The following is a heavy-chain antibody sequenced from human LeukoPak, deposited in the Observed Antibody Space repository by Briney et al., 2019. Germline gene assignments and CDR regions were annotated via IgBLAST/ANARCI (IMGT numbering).Heavy chain of an antibody. CDR2: IYTSGST. V-gene: IGHV4-61*02. D-gene: IGHD6-19*01. Sequence: PSQTLSLTCTVSGGSISSGSYYWSWIRQPAGKGLEWIGRIYTSGSTNYNPSLKSRVTISVDTSKNQFSLKLSSVTAADTAVYYCARASGWYNAFDIWGQGTMVTVSS. J-gene: IGHJ3*02. CDR1: GGSISSGSYY. CDR3: ARASGWYNAFDI.